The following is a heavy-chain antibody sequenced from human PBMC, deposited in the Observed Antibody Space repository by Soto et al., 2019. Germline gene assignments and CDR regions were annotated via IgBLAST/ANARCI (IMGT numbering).Heavy chain of an antibody. CDR2: VSSDGSDE. J-gene: IGHJ4*02. Sequence: QPRGSLRLSCAASGFTFSGCGMHWVRQTPGKGPEWVAAVSSDGSDEYYADSVRGRFSISRDNSKNTMYLQMNSLKTDDTAVYYCTRGTQPYFDYWGQGTLVTVSS. V-gene: IGHV3-30-3*01. CDR1: GFTFSGCG. CDR3: TRGTQPYFDY.